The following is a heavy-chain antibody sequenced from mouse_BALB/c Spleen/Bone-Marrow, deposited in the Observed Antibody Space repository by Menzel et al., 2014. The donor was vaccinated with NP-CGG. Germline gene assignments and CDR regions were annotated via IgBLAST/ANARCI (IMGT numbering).Heavy chain of an antibody. D-gene: IGHD2-2*01. Sequence: EESGGRLVTPGTSLTLTCTVSGFSLSTFNMGWVRQAPGKGLEWIGIISSGGSVYYASWVNGRFTISXTSTTVDLKITSLTTEDTATYFCARGGDVGNGYALDLWGQGTLVTVS. V-gene: IGHV5-6-5*01. J-gene: IGHJ3*01. CDR1: GFSLSTFN. CDR2: ISSGGSV. CDR3: ARGGDVGNGYALDL.